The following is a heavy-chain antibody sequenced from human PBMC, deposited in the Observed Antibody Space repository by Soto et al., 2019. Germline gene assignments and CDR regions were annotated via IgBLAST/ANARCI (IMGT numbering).Heavy chain of an antibody. V-gene: IGHV4-4*08. Sequence: SETLSLTCSVSGASIRSYSWHWIRQPPGKGLELIGYVYTSDYTRYSSSLKSRVTISVDTSKSQFYLRLNSVTAADAAVYYCASSAGHPGDFFYYKGMDVWGEGTTVTVSS. CDR1: GASIRSYS. D-gene: IGHD3-10*01. CDR2: VYTSDYT. CDR3: ASSAGHPGDFFYYKGMDV. J-gene: IGHJ6*04.